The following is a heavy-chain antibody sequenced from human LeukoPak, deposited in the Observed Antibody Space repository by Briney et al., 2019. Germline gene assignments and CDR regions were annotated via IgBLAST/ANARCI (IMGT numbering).Heavy chain of an antibody. J-gene: IGHJ4*02. CDR1: GGSISSSSSNC. D-gene: IGHD4-23*01. CDR2: IYHSGAT. CDR3: ARNGGNSDFDY. Sequence: SETLSLTCAVSGGSISSSSSNCWTWVRQPPGKGLEWIGEIYHSGATNYNPSLKSRVTMLLDKSKNQFSLDLNSVTAADTAVYYCARNGGNSDFDYWGQGTLVTVSS. V-gene: IGHV4-4*02.